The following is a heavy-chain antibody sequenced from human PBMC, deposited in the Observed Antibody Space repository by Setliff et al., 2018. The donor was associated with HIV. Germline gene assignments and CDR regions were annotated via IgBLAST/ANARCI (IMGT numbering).Heavy chain of an antibody. Sequence: PSETLSLTCTVSGGSISSDTYHYSWVRQTPGKGLEWIGYIYYTGSTSYNPSFRSRVTISVDTSKNQFSLKLSSVTAADTAVYYCARHICGTTACYAVDVWGPGTMVTVSS. J-gene: IGHJ3*01. V-gene: IGHV4-61*01. CDR1: GGSISSDTYH. CDR2: IYYTGST. D-gene: IGHD2-2*01. CDR3: ARHICGTTACYAVDV.